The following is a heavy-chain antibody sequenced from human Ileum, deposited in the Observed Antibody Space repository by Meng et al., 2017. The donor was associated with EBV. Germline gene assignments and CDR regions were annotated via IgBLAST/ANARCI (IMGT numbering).Heavy chain of an antibody. CDR2: IHHSGTT. CDR1: GDSISSNNW. CDR3: ARGSDYVWGI. Sequence: HGQVPESGPVLVKPSGALSLTCAVSGDSISSNNWWSWVRRSPGKGLEWIAEIHHSGTTTYNPSLKSRVTISVDKSENHFSLKLTSVTAADTAVYYCARGSDYVWGIWGQGTLVTVSS. V-gene: IGHV4-4*02. J-gene: IGHJ4*02. D-gene: IGHD3-16*01.